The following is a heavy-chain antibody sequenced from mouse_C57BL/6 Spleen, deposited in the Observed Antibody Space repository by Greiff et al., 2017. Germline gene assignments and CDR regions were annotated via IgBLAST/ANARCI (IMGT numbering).Heavy chain of an antibody. D-gene: IGHD1-1*01. CDR3: ARHEAADYYGSSYGWYFDV. CDR1: GYTFTEYT. Sequence: VQLQQSGAELVKPGASVKLSCKASGYTFTEYTIHWVKQRSGQGLEWLGWFYPGSGSIKYNEKFKDKATLTADKSSSTVYMELSRLPSEDSAVYFCARHEAADYYGSSYGWYFDVWGTGTTVTVSS. J-gene: IGHJ1*03. CDR2: FYPGSGSI. V-gene: IGHV1-62-2*01.